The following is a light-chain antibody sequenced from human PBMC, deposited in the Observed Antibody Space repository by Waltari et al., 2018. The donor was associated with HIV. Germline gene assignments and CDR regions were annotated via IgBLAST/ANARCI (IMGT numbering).Light chain of an antibody. CDR3: SSYAGAYTYV. J-gene: IGLJ1*01. V-gene: IGLV2-11*01. CDR2: NAN. Sequence: QSALTQPRSVSGSPGQSITISCTGTSSDVGGYKYVSWYQQHPGKSPKLIIYNANTSPSGVPDRFSGSKSGNTAALTISGLQADDEADYYCSSYAGAYTYVFGSGTKVTVL. CDR1: SSDVGGYKY.